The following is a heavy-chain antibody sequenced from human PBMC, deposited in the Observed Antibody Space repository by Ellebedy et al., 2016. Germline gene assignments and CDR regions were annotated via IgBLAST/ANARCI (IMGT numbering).Heavy chain of an antibody. CDR3: ARSSGWALFDP. CDR2: INPSGGST. D-gene: IGHD6-19*01. CDR1: GYTFTSYY. J-gene: IGHJ5*02. V-gene: IGHV1-46*01. Sequence: ASVKVSCXASGYTFTSYYMHWVRQAPGQGLEWMGIINPSGGSTSYAQKFQGRVTMTRDTSTSTVYMELSSLRSEDTAVYYCARSSGWALFDPWGQGTLVTVSS.